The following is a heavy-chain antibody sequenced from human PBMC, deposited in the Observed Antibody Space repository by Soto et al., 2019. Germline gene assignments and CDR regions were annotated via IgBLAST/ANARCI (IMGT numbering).Heavy chain of an antibody. J-gene: IGHJ4*02. Sequence: EVQLVESGGGLVQPGGSLRLSGVASGFTFNIYWMHWVRQAPGKGLEWVSRIDNDGSATTYADPVKGRFTISRDNAKNTLFLQMNTLRVDDTAVYYCARDNWNSYWGQGTLVTVSS. CDR3: ARDNWNSY. D-gene: IGHD1-1*01. V-gene: IGHV3-74*01. CDR2: IDNDGSAT. CDR1: GFTFNIYW.